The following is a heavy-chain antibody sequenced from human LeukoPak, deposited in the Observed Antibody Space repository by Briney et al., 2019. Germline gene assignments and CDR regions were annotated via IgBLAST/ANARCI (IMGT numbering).Heavy chain of an antibody. D-gene: IGHD3-22*01. J-gene: IGHJ4*02. Sequence: PSETLSLTCTVSGGSISSSSYYWGWIRQPPGKGLEWIGSIYYSGSTYYNPSLRSRVTMSVDMSKNQFSLKLSSVTAADTAVYYCARLVKYYDSSGYYLDCFDYWGQGTLVTVSS. CDR3: ARLVKYYDSSGYYLDCFDY. V-gene: IGHV4-39*01. CDR2: IYYSGST. CDR1: GGSISSSSYY.